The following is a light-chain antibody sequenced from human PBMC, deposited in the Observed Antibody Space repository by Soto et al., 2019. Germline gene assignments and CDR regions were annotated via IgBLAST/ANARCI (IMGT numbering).Light chain of an antibody. Sequence: IFFRRSPGTLSLSPVERATLSWRASQSVSNNYLAWYQQKPGQAPRLLMYDASKRATGIPARFSGSGSGTDFTLTISSLEPEDFAVYYCQQRDIWPWTFGQGTKVDIK. CDR3: QQRDIWPWT. CDR1: QSVSNNY. V-gene: IGKV3-11*01. J-gene: IGKJ1*01. CDR2: DAS.